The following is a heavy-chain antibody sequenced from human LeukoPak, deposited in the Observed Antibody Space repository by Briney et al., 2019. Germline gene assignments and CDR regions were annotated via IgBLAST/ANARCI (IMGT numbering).Heavy chain of an antibody. V-gene: IGHV1-2*02. CDR2: INPNSGGT. Sequence: GASVKVSCKASGYTFTGYYMHWVRQAPGQGLEWMGWINPNSGGTNYAQKFQGRVTMTRDTSISTAYMELSRLRSDDTAVYYCARGSTPRGYYYYMDVWGKGTTVTVSS. CDR1: GYTFTGYY. CDR3: ARGSTPRGYYYYMDV. J-gene: IGHJ6*03.